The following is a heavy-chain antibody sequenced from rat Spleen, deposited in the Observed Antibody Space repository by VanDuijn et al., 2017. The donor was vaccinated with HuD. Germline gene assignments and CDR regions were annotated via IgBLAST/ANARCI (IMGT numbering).Heavy chain of an antibody. V-gene: IGHV5-29*01. J-gene: IGHJ3*01. D-gene: IGHD1-2*01. CDR2: INYDGTST. CDR3: TRLGRAAIGNWFTY. CDR1: GFTFSSYV. Sequence: EVQLVESGGGLVQPGSSLKVSCVASGFTFSSYVMHWFRQAPTKGLEWVATINYDGTSTHYRDAVKGRFTISRDNAKSTLNLQMDSLRSEDTATYYCTRLGRAAIGNWFTYWGQGTLVTVSS.